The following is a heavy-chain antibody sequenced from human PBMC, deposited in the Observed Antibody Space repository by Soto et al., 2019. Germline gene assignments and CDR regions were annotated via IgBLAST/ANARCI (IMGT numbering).Heavy chain of an antibody. CDR3: ASYYCSGGSCSPFFDY. CDR1: GGSISSYY. V-gene: IGHV4-59*01. D-gene: IGHD2-15*01. Sequence: KPSETLSLTCTVSGGSISSYYWSWIRQPPGKGLEWIGYIYYSGSTNYNPSLKSRVTISVDTSKNQFSLKLSSVTAADTAVYYCASYYCSGGSCSPFFDYWGQGTLVTVSS. J-gene: IGHJ4*02. CDR2: IYYSGST.